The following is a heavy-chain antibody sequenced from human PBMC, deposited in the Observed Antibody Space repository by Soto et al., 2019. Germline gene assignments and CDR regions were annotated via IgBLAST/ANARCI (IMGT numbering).Heavy chain of an antibody. CDR3: VTGWTQQLVQVDY. D-gene: IGHD6-13*01. CDR2: IYPGDSAT. Sequence: PGESLKISCKGSGYRFNTNWLGWVRQQPAKGLEWMAIIYPGDSATRHSPSVHGQVTMSADRSICTAYLQWSSLKASDTAIYYCVTGWTQQLVQVDYWGQGILVT. V-gene: IGHV5-51*01. J-gene: IGHJ4*02. CDR1: GYRFNTNW.